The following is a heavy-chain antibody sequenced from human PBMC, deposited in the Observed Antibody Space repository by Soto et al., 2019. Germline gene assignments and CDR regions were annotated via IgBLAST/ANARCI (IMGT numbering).Heavy chain of an antibody. Sequence: PGESLKISCEGSGYSFSSYWISWVRQMPGKGLEWMGRIDASDSYTNYSPSFQGPVTISADKSISTAYLQWSSLKASDTAMYYCAIPARGYYYGMDVWGQGTTVTVSS. CDR3: AIPARGYYYGMDV. CDR2: IDASDSYT. CDR1: GYSFSSYW. D-gene: IGHD3-10*01. J-gene: IGHJ6*02. V-gene: IGHV5-10-1*01.